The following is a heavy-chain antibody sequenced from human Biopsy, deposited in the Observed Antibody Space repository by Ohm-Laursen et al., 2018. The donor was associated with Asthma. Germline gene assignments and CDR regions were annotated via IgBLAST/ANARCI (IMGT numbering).Heavy chain of an antibody. CDR3: ARGVVYGGDSYAEYFQH. D-gene: IGHD4-23*01. CDR2: VFYGGAT. J-gene: IGHJ1*01. Sequence: TLSLTCTVSGDSISSYHWSWIRQPPGKGLEWIGYVFYGGATNYNPSLKSRVTISVDTSKNQFFLRLSSATAADTAVYYCARGVVYGGDSYAEYFQHWGQGTLVTVSS. CDR1: GDSISSYH. V-gene: IGHV4-59*01.